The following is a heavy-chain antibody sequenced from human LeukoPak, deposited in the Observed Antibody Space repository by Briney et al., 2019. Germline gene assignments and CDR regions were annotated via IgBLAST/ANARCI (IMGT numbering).Heavy chain of an antibody. CDR1: GYSINSGYY. D-gene: IGHD3-3*01. CDR3: ARDQRITIFGVIKKGWFDP. J-gene: IGHJ5*02. V-gene: IGHV4-38-2*02. CDR2: MYHSGST. Sequence: SETLSLTCTVSGYSINSGYYWGWIRQPRGKGLEWIGSMYHSGSTYYNPSLKSRVTISVDTSKNQLSLKLTSVTAADTAVYYCARDQRITIFGVIKKGWFDPWGQGTLVTVSS.